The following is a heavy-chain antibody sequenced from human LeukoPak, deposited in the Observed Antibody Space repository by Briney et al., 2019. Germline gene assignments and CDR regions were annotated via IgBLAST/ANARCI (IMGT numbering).Heavy chain of an antibody. CDR3: ARGDGWFGELLNFDN. CDR1: GFTFSSYS. CDR2: ISGSDNTI. Sequence: GGSLRLSCAASGFTFSSYSMNWVRQAPGKGLEWVSYISGSDNTIYYADSVKGRFTISIDNAKNSLYLQMNSLTDEDTAVYYCARGDGWFGELLNFDNWGQGTLVTVSS. J-gene: IGHJ4*02. D-gene: IGHD3-10*01. V-gene: IGHV3-48*02.